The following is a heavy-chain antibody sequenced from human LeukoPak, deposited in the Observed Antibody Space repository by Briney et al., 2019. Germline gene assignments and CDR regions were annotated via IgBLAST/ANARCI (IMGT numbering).Heavy chain of an antibody. CDR2: ISYDGSNK. Sequence: PGGSLRLSCAASGFTFSSYGMHWVRQAPGKGLEWVAVISYDGSNKYYADSVKGRFTISRDNSKNTLYLQMNSLRAEDTALYYCVINDDCSSTSCIDYWGQGTLVTVSS. V-gene: IGHV3-30*03. CDR1: GFTFSSYG. D-gene: IGHD2-2*01. CDR3: VINDDCSSTSCIDY. J-gene: IGHJ4*02.